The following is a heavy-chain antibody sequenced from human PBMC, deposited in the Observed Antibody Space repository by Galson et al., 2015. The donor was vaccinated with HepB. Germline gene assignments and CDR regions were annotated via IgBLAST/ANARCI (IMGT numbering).Heavy chain of an antibody. CDR1: GFTFSSYG. V-gene: IGHV3-30*18. J-gene: IGHJ4*02. CDR2: ISYDGSNK. CDR3: AKEGDYYGSGSPYYFDY. D-gene: IGHD3-10*01. Sequence: SLRLSCAASGFTFSSYGMHWVRQAPGKGLEWVAVISYDGSNKYYADSVKGRFTISRDNSKNTLYLQMNSLRAEDTAVYYCAKEGDYYGSGSPYYFDYWGQGTLVTVSS.